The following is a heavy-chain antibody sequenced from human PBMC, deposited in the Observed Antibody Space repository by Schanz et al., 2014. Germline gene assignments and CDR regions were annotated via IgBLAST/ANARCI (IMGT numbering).Heavy chain of an antibody. J-gene: IGHJ3*02. CDR2: ISYGTSYI. CDR1: GFTFSAYA. CDR3: ARVALPGYSSPRDAFDI. D-gene: IGHD5-18*01. V-gene: IGHV3-21*02. Sequence: EVQLLESGGGLVQPGGSLRLSCAASGFTFSAYAMTWVRQIPGKGLEWVSSISYGTSYIYYAESVKGRFTISRDNAKNSLYLQMNGLRAEDTAVYYCARVALPGYSSPRDAFDIWGQGTMVTVSS.